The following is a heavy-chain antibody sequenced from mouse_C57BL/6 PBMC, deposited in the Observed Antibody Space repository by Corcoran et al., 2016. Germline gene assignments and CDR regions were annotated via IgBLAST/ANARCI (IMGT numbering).Heavy chain of an antibody. Sequence: EVQLQQSGPELVKPGASVKISCKASGYTFTDYYMNWVKQSHGKSLEWIGDINPNNGGTSYNQKFKGKATLTVDKYSSTAYMELRSLTSEDSAVYYCARWGDYYGSSYEVNYWCQGTTLTVSS. CDR1: GYTFTDYY. CDR2: INPNNGGT. J-gene: IGHJ2*01. V-gene: IGHV1-26*01. CDR3: ARWGDYYGSSYEVNY. D-gene: IGHD1-1*01.